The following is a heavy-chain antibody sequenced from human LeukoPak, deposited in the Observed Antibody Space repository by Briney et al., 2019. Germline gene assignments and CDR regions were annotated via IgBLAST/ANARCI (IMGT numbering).Heavy chain of an antibody. D-gene: IGHD1-1*01. J-gene: IGHJ6*03. CDR1: GYTFTGYY. Sequence: ASVKVSCKASGYTFTGYYMHWVRQAPGQGLEWMGWINPNSGGTNYAQKFQGRVTMTRDTSISTAYMELSRLRSDGTAVYYCARDRVQAIYYYYMDVWGKGTTVTVSS. CDR2: INPNSGGT. V-gene: IGHV1-2*02. CDR3: ARDRVQAIYYYYMDV.